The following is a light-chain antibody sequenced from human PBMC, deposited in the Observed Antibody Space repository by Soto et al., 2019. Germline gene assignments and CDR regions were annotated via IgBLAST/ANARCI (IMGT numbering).Light chain of an antibody. CDR1: QGVSSY. CDR3: QQYGSSVT. CDR2: GAS. Sequence: EIVLTQSPATLSLSPGERATLSCRASQGVSSYLAWYQQKPGQAPRLLIYGASTRATGIPARFSGSGSGTDFTLTISRLEPEDFAVYYCQQYGSSVTFGQGTRLEIK. V-gene: IGKV3-20*01. J-gene: IGKJ5*01.